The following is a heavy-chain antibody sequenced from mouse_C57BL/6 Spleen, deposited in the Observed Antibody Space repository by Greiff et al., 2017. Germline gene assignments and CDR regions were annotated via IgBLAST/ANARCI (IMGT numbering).Heavy chain of an antibody. J-gene: IGHJ2*01. CDR2: FNPSSGYT. CDR3: ARSRDGYAYLDY. D-gene: IGHD2-2*01. CDR1: GYTFTSYW. Sequence: QVQLQQSGAELAKPGASVKLSCKASGYTFTSYWMHWVKQRPGQGLEWIGYFNPSSGYTKSNQKFKDKATLTADKSSSPAYIQLSSLTYEDSAVYNCARSRDGYAYLDYWGQGTTLTVSS. V-gene: IGHV1-7*01.